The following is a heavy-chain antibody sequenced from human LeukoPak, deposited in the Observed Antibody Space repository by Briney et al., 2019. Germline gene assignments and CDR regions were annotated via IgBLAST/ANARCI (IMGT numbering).Heavy chain of an antibody. CDR2: INHSGST. V-gene: IGHV4-34*01. Sequence: SETLSLTCAVYGGSFSGCYWSWIRQPPGKGLEWIGEINHSGSTNYNPSLKSRVTISVDTSKNQFSLKLSSVTAADTAVYYCARGVVPDEYYYYYMDVWGKGTTVTVSS. CDR1: GGSFSGCY. CDR3: ARGVVPDEYYYYYMDV. D-gene: IGHD2-2*01. J-gene: IGHJ6*03.